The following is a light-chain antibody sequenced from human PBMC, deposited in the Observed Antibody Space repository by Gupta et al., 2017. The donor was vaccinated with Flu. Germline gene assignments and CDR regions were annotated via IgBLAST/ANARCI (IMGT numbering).Light chain of an antibody. Sequence: QSVLTQPPSPSAAPGQKVTISCSGSSTNIGNNHVSWYQQFPGAAPKLVIYESAVRRLGIPDRFSGSKSGTSATLGITGLQAGDEADYYCGAWDSSLTQGVFGGGTKLTV. J-gene: IGLJ3*02. CDR3: GAWDSSLTQGV. V-gene: IGLV1-51*02. CDR2: ESA. CDR1: STNIGNNH.